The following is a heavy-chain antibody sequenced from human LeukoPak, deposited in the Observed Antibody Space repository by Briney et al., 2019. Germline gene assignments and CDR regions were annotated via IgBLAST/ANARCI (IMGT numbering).Heavy chain of an antibody. J-gene: IGHJ4*02. CDR2: IIPILGIA. Sequence: ASVKVSCKASGGTSSSYAISWVRQAPGQGLEWMGRIIPILGIANYAQKFQGRVTITADKSTSTAYMELSSLRSEDTAVYYCAKGSSNWRDYYYFDYWGQGTLVTVSS. D-gene: IGHD6-13*01. CDR1: GGTSSSYA. CDR3: AKGSSNWRDYYYFDY. V-gene: IGHV1-69*04.